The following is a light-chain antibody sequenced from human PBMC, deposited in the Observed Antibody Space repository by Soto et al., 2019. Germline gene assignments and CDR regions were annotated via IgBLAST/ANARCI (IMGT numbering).Light chain of an antibody. V-gene: IGKV3-11*01. J-gene: IGKJ4*01. Sequence: EIVLTQSPATLSLSPGERATLSCRASQSVNIYLAWYQQKPGQAPRLLIYDAPNRATGIPARFSGSGSGTDFTLTISSLEPEDIAVYYCQQRSNWRVTFGGGTKVDIK. CDR2: DAP. CDR1: QSVNIY. CDR3: QQRSNWRVT.